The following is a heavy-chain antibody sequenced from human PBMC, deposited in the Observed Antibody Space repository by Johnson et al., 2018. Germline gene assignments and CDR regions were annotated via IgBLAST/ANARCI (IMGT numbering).Heavy chain of an antibody. D-gene: IGHD6-13*01. CDR3: ARGWYPRGY. CDR2: IDHSGSP. CDR1: GGSFSAYY. J-gene: IGHJ1*01. Sequence: QEQLQQWGAGLLEPSETLALICAVSGGSFSAYYWSRISQSPGKGLEWSGEIDHSGSPNHNPSLKSRVTISVDTSTNQCSLKLTSVTAADPAVYYCARGWYPRGYWGQGTLVTVSS. V-gene: IGHV4-34*01.